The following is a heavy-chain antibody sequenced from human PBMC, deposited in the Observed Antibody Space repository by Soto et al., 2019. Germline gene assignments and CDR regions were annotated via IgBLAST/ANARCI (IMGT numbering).Heavy chain of an antibody. CDR3: ASIYDSSGYPSAFDI. Sequence: SETLSLTCTVSGCSFNGGGYCWRWIRQHPGRGLEWIGYIYYTGRTYYNPSLESRVTFSVDTSKNQFSLKLSSVTAADTAVYYCASIYDSSGYPSAFDIWGQGTMVT. D-gene: IGHD3-22*01. V-gene: IGHV4-31*02. CDR2: IYYTGRT. J-gene: IGHJ3*02. CDR1: GCSFNGGGYC.